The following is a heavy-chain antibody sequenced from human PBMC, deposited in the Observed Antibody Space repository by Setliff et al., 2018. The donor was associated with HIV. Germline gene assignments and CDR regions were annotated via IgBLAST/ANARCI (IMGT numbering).Heavy chain of an antibody. D-gene: IGHD3-22*01. CDR1: GDSITNSMHY. Sequence: SETLSLTCTVSGDSITNSMHYWSWIRQPPGKGLEFIGSIHYNDGKTYYNAALRSRVTISADTSKNQFSLKLNSVTAADTAVYYCASRIYYYDSSRVRREEGFDPWGQGTLVTVSS. V-gene: IGHV4-39*01. CDR2: IHYNDGKT. J-gene: IGHJ5*02. CDR3: ASRIYYYDSSRVRREEGFDP.